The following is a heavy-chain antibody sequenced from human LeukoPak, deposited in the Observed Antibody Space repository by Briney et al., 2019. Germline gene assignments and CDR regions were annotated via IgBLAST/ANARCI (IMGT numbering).Heavy chain of an antibody. CDR2: IKQDGSEK. Sequence: GGSLRLSCAASGFTFSSYWMSWVRQAPGKGLEWVANIKQDGSEKYYVDSVKGRFTISRDNAKNSLYLQMNSLRAEGTAVYYCAKVSSASFGDYSLDYWGQGTLVTVSS. J-gene: IGHJ4*02. CDR3: AKVSSASFGDYSLDY. D-gene: IGHD4-17*01. CDR1: GFTFSSYW. V-gene: IGHV3-7*03.